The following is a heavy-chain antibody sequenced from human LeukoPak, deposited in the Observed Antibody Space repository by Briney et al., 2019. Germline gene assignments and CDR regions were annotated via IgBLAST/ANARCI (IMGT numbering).Heavy chain of an antibody. J-gene: IGHJ5*01. CDR3: ARDSAPLDS. CDR1: GGSISSSSYY. Sequence: SETLSLTCTVSGGSISSSSYYWGWIRQPPGKGLEWIGSIYYSGSTHYNPSLKSRVTISLDTSKNQFSLRLSSVTAADTAVYYCARDSAPLDSWGQGTLVTVSS. V-gene: IGHV4-39*07. CDR2: IYYSGST.